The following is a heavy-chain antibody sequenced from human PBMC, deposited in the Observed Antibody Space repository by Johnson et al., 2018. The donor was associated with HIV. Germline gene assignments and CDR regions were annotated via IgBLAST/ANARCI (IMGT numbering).Heavy chain of an antibody. CDR2: INWNGGST. CDR3: ARDFVGNSRVAFDI. CDR1: GFTFVDYG. J-gene: IGHJ3*02. D-gene: IGHD2/OR15-2a*01. Sequence: VQLVESGGGVVRPGGSLRLSCAASGFTFVDYGMSWVRQTPGRGLEWVSGINWNGGSTGYADSVKGRFTISRDNAKNSLYLQMNSLRAEDTALYYCARDFVGNSRVAFDIWGQGTMVTVSS. V-gene: IGHV3-20*04.